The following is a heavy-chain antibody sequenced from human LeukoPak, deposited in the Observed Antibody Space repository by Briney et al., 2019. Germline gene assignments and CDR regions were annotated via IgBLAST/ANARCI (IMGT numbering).Heavy chain of an antibody. J-gene: IGHJ4*02. CDR3: AKDTDYGDVYYFDY. Sequence: PPGGSLRLSCAASGFTFSSYAMSWVRQAPGKGLEWVSAISGGGGSPYYADSVKGRFTISRDNSRNTLYLQMNSLRAEDTAVYYCAKDTDYGDVYYFDYWGQGTLVTVSS. V-gene: IGHV3-23*01. D-gene: IGHD4-17*01. CDR2: ISGGGGSP. CDR1: GFTFSSYA.